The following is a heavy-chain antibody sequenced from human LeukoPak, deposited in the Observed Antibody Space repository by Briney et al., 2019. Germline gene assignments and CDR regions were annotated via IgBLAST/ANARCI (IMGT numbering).Heavy chain of an antibody. J-gene: IGHJ4*02. CDR2: MNPNSGNT. D-gene: IGHD3-10*01. Sequence: ASVKVSCKASGYTFTSYDINWVRQATGQGLEWMGWMNPNSGNTGYAQKFQGRVTMTRNTSISTAYMELSSLRSEDTAVYYWARAAFSGSSYYFDYWGQGTLVTVSS. CDR1: GYTFTSYD. V-gene: IGHV1-8*01. CDR3: ARAAFSGSSYYFDY.